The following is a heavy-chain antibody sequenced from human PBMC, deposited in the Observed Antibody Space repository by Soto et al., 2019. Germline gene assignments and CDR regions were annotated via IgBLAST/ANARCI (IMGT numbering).Heavy chain of an antibody. CDR1: GYTFTSYG. CDR2: ISAHNGNT. D-gene: IGHD6-13*01. CDR3: ARDQSMAANGTLEY. V-gene: IGHV1-18*01. Sequence: ASVKVSCKASGYTFTSYGISWVRQAPGHRLEWMRWISAHNGNTNYAHKLQGRVIMTTETSTTTSYMELRSLRSDDRAVYVCARDQSMAANGTLEYLGQVPLVTVPS. J-gene: IGHJ4*02.